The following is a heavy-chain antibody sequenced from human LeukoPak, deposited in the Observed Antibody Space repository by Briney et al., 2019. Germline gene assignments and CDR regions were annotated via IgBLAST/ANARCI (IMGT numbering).Heavy chain of an antibody. V-gene: IGHV3-30*04. D-gene: IGHD1-26*01. CDR1: GFTFSSYA. CDR2: ISYDGSNK. CDR3: AKDAGLLV. Sequence: GRSLRLSCAASGFTFSSYAMHWVRQAPGKGLEWVAVISYDGSNKYYADSVKGRFTISRDNSKNTLYLQMNSLRAEDTAVYYCAKDAGLLVWGQGTLVTVSS. J-gene: IGHJ4*02.